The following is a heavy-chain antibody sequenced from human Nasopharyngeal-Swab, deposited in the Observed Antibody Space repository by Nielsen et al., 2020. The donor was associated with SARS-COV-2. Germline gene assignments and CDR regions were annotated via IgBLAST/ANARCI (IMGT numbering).Heavy chain of an antibody. D-gene: IGHD5-18*01. Sequence: GESLKISCAASGFTFSRHTMTWVRQAPGKGLEWVSGISDSGGSTTYADSVKGRFTISRDNAKNTLYLQMNSLGAEDTAVYYCATWMTAHFDYWGQGTLVT. V-gene: IGHV3-23*01. CDR1: GFTFSRHT. CDR3: ATWMTAHFDY. J-gene: IGHJ4*02. CDR2: ISDSGGST.